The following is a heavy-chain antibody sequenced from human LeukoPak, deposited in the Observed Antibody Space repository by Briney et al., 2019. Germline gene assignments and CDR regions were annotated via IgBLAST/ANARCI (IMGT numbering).Heavy chain of an antibody. J-gene: IGHJ4*02. CDR3: ASRSDTAMRFDY. D-gene: IGHD5-18*01. V-gene: IGHV6-1*01. Sequence: SQTLSLTCAISGDSVSSISATWNWIRQSPSRGLEWLGRTYYRSTWHNDYAASVKSQITINPDTSKNQFFLQLNSVTLEDTAVYYCASRSDTAMRFDYWGQGTLVTVSS. CDR1: GDSVSSISAT. CDR2: TYYRSTWHN.